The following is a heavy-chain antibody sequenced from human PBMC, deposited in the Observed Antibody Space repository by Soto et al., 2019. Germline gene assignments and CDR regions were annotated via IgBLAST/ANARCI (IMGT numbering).Heavy chain of an antibody. CDR2: IDPSDSYT. D-gene: IGHD4-17*01. Sequence: GESLKISCKGFGYSFTRYWISWVRQMPGKGLEWMGRIDPSDSYTNYSPSLQGHVTISVYKSISTSYLQWSSLRASDTGMYYCAKLRTAAVGSDLEDGVHGTLVTVSS. V-gene: IGHV5-10-1*01. CDR1: GYSFTRYW. CDR3: AKLRTAAVGSDLED. J-gene: IGHJ4*01.